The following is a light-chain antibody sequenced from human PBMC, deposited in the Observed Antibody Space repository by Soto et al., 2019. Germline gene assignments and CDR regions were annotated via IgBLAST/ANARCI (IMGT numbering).Light chain of an antibody. J-gene: IGKJ4*01. Sequence: DMEMTQSPSSLSASVGDRVTITCRASQSISNYLNWYQHKPGKVPKLLIYAASSLQSGVPTRFRGSGSATDFTLTINSLQPEDFATYFGQQSYGTPLSFGGGTKIEIK. CDR2: AAS. CDR1: QSISNY. CDR3: QQSYGTPLS. V-gene: IGKV1-39*01.